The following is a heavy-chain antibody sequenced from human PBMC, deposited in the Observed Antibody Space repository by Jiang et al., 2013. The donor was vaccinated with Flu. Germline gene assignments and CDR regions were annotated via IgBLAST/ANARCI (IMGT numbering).Heavy chain of an antibody. J-gene: IGHJ4*02. CDR3: AREDGSGSYLNY. CDR1: GFTFSSYS. D-gene: IGHD1-26*01. V-gene: IGHV3-48*01. Sequence: QLLESGGGLVQPGGSLRLSCAASGFTFSSYSMNWVRQAPGKGLEWISYIKSSSSTTYYADSVKGRFTISRDNAMNSLYLQMNSLRAEDTAVYYYAREDGSGSYLNYWGQGTLVTVSS. CDR2: IKSSSSTT.